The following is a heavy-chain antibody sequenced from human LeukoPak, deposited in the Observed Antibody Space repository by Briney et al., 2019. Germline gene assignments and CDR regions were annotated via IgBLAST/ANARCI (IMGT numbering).Heavy chain of an antibody. CDR1: GFTFSSYG. Sequence: PGGSLRLSCAASGFTFSSYGMHWVRQAPGKGLEWVAVISYDGSNKYYADSVKGRFTISRDNSKNTVYLQMNSLRAEDTAVYYCVREGTSVTAKDALDIWGQGTMVTVSS. CDR2: ISYDGSNK. D-gene: IGHD4-17*01. CDR3: VREGTSVTAKDALDI. V-gene: IGHV3-30*03. J-gene: IGHJ3*02.